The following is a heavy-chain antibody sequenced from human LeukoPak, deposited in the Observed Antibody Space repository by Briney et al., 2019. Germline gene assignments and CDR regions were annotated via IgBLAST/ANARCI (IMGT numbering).Heavy chain of an antibody. D-gene: IGHD5-18*01. CDR3: VKDMQGRRETTMADYFFDY. CDR2: ISWNSGSI. J-gene: IGHJ4*02. Sequence: PGGSLRLSCAASGFTFDDYAMHWVRQAPGKGLEWVSGISWNSGSIGYADSVKGRFTISRDNAKNSLYLQMNSLRADDTALYYCVKDMQGRRETTMADYFFDYWGQGTLATVSS. CDR1: GFTFDDYA. V-gene: IGHV3-9*01.